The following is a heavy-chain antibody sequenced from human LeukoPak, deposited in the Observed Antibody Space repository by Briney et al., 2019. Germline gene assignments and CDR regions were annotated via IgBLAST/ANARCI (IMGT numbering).Heavy chain of an antibody. CDR3: ARLIYFGSGRTYFFDS. CDR1: GYSFNTFY. Sequence: GESLKISCKGSGYSFNTFYLGWVRQTPETGLEWMGNIYPSDSETKYKPSFQGQITISVDKAITTAYLHLSSLKASDTGMYYCARLIYFGSGRTYFFDSWGQGTLVTVSP. D-gene: IGHD3-10*01. CDR2: IYPSDSET. V-gene: IGHV5-51*01. J-gene: IGHJ4*02.